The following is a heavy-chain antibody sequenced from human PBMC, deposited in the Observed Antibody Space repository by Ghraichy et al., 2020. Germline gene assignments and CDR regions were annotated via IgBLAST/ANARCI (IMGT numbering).Heavy chain of an antibody. CDR2: IYYSGST. D-gene: IGHD3-16*01. CDR1: GGSISSYY. CDR3: AREETLNWYFDR. J-gene: IGHJ2*01. Sequence: SETLSLTCPVSGGSISSYYWRWIRQPPGKGLEWIGYIYYSGSTNYNPSLKSRVTISVDTSKNQFSLKLSSVTAADTAVYYCAREETLNWYFDRWGRGTLVTVSS. V-gene: IGHV4-59*01.